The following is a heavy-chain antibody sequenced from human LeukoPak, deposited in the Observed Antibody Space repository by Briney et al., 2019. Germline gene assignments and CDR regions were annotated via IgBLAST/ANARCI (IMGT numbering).Heavy chain of an antibody. CDR3: ARGRSIVVVPAAICPPFGY. D-gene: IGHD2-2*01. CDR2: INPSGGST. J-gene: IGHJ4*02. V-gene: IGHV1-46*01. Sequence: ASVKVSCKASGYTFTSYYMHWVRQAPGQGLEWMGIINPSGGSTSYAQKFQGRVTMTRDTSTSTVYMELSSLRSEDTAVYYCARGRSIVVVPAAICPPFGYWGQGTLVTVSS. CDR1: GYTFTSYY.